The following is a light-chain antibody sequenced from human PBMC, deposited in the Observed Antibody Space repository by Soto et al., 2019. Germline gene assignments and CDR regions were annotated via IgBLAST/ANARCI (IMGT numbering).Light chain of an antibody. Sequence: QSALTQPASVSGSLGQSITISCTGTSSDVGAYNYVSWYQQQPGKAPKLMISEVSNRPSGVSNRFSGSKSGNTASLIISGLQAEDEADYYCCSFTSSTTYVFGTGTRSPS. CDR2: EVS. CDR3: CSFTSSTTYV. V-gene: IGLV2-14*01. J-gene: IGLJ1*01. CDR1: SSDVGAYNY.